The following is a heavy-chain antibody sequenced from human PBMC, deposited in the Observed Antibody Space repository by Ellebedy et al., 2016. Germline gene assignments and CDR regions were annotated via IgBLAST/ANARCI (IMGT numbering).Heavy chain of an antibody. J-gene: IGHJ4*02. CDR2: ISGSGSHT. CDR1: GFTFSSCA. Sequence: GESLKISCVASGFTFSSCAMSWVRQAPGKGLEWVSSISGSGSHTYYADSVKGRITISRDNSKNTLYLQMNSLRAEDTAVYYCAKDLYYYDSSAHKGFDYWGQGTLVTVSS. D-gene: IGHD3-22*01. V-gene: IGHV3-23*01. CDR3: AKDLYYYDSSAHKGFDY.